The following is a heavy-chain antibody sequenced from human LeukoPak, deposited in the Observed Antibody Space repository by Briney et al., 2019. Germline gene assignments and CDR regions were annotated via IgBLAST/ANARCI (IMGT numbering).Heavy chain of an antibody. Sequence: GGSLRLSCAASGFTFSNSAMNWVRQVPGKGLEWVSSIDYDSSHIYYAASVRGRFTISRDNARNSVYLQMNSLRVEDTAVYYCARDPLRYLRVGHYDEWGQGTLVAVSS. J-gene: IGHJ4*02. D-gene: IGHD3-9*01. CDR3: ARDPLRYLRVGHYDE. CDR1: GFTFSNSA. V-gene: IGHV3-21*01. CDR2: IDYDSSHI.